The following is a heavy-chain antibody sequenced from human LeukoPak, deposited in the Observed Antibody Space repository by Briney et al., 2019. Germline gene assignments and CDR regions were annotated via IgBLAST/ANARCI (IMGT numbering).Heavy chain of an antibody. Sequence: GGSVRLSCAASGFTFPSYAMSWVRQAPGKGLEWVSSISSSSSYKYYTDSVKGRFTISRDNAKNSLYLQMNSLRAEDTAVYYCARSAAGTYYWGQGTLVTVSS. CDR1: GFTFPSYA. CDR3: ARSAAGTYY. V-gene: IGHV3-21*01. D-gene: IGHD1-1*01. CDR2: ISSSSSYK. J-gene: IGHJ4*02.